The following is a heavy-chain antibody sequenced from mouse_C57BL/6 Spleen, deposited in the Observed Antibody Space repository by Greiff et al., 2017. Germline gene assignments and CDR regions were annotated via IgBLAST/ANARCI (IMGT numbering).Heavy chain of an antibody. Sequence: VQLVESGAELVKPGASVKLSCKASGYTFTEYTIHWVKQRSGQGLEWIGWFYPGSGSIKYNEKFKDKATLTADKSSSTVYMELSRLTSEDSAVYFCARHEGPSLITTAYYAMDYWGQGTSVTVSS. CDR3: ARHEGPSLITTAYYAMDY. J-gene: IGHJ4*01. V-gene: IGHV1-62-2*01. CDR1: GYTFTEYT. CDR2: FYPGSGSI. D-gene: IGHD1-2*01.